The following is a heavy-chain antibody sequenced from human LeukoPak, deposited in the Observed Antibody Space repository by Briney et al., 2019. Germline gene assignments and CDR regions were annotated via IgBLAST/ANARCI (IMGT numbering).Heavy chain of an antibody. CDR2: IGSSGSTI. CDR3: ARDTSGYDSSGYYNY. D-gene: IGHD3-22*01. Sequence: GGSLRLSCAASGFTFSDYYMSWIRQAPGKGLEWVSYIGSSGSTIYYADSVKGRFTISRDNAKNSLYLQMNSLRAEDTAVYYCARDTSGYDSSGYYNYWGQGTLVTVSS. CDR1: GFTFSDYY. J-gene: IGHJ4*02. V-gene: IGHV3-11*01.